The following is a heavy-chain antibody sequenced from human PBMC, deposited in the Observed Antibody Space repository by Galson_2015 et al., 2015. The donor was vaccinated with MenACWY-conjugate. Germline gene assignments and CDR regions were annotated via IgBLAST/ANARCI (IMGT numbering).Heavy chain of an antibody. Sequence: SLRLSCAASGFTFSNAWMSWVRQAPGKGLEWVGRIKSKTDGGTTDYAAPVKGRFTISRDDSKNTLYLQMNSLKTEDTAVYYCTTEYSSSSYYYFGMDVWGQGTTVTVSS. CDR2: IKSKTDGGTT. V-gene: IGHV3-15*01. CDR1: GFTFSNAW. CDR3: TTEYSSSSYYYFGMDV. D-gene: IGHD6-6*01. J-gene: IGHJ6*02.